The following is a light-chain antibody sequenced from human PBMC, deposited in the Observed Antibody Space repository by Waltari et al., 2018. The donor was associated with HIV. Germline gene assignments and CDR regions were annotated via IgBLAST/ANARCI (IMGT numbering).Light chain of an antibody. CDR3: CSYAGSSYI. V-gene: IGLV2-23*02. CDR1: SSDVGSYNL. CDR2: EVS. J-gene: IGLJ1*01. Sequence: QSALTQPASVSGSPGQSITISCTGTSSDVGSYNLVSWYQQHPGKAPKLMIYEVSTRPSGVSYRFSGSKSGNTASLTISGLQAEDEADYYCCSYAGSSYIFGTGTKVTVL.